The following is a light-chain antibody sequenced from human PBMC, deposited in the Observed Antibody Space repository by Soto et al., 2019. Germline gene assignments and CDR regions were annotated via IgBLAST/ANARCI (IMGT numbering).Light chain of an antibody. V-gene: IGKV3-20*01. CDR2: GAS. J-gene: IGKJ1*01. CDR1: QSVSSSN. Sequence: IVLPQSTGTLSLSPGDRATLYCRASQSVSSSNLAWYQQKRGQSPRLLIYGASSRATGIPDRFSGSGSGPDFTLTISRLEPEDFAVYFCQHYGSSPWTFGQGTKVDI. CDR3: QHYGSSPWT.